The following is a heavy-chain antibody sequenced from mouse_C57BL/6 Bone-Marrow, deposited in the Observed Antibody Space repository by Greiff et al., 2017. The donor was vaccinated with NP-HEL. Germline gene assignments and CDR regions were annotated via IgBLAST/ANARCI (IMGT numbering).Heavy chain of an antibody. CDR1: GFSLTSYG. D-gene: IGHD1-1*01. J-gene: IGHJ3*01. V-gene: IGHV2-2*01. Sequence: QVQLQQSGPGLVQPSQSLSITCTVSGFSLTSYGVHWVRQSPGKGLEWLGVIWSGGSTDYNAAFISSLSISKDNSKSQVFFKMNSLQADDTAIYYCATRDGRRAWFAYWGQGTLVTVSA. CDR2: IWSGGST. CDR3: ATRDGRRAWFAY.